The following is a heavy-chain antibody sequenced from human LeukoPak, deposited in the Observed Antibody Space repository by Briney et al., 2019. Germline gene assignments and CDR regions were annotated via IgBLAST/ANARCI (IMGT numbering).Heavy chain of an antibody. D-gene: IGHD6-19*01. Sequence: GGSLRLSCAASGFTFSSYGMHWVRQAPGKGLEWVAVISYDGSNKYYADSVKGRFTISRDNSKNTLYLQMNSLRAEDTAVYYCTPLTLAVAGFRDWGQGTLVTVSS. V-gene: IGHV3-30*03. CDR1: GFTFSSYG. CDR3: TPLTLAVAGFRD. J-gene: IGHJ4*02. CDR2: ISYDGSNK.